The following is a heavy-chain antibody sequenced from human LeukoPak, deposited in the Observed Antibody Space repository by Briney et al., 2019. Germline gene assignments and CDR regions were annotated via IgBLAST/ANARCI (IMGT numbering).Heavy chain of an antibody. V-gene: IGHV3-48*01. CDR3: ARGTIFGVVILYYFDY. D-gene: IGHD3-3*01. Sequence: GGSLRLSCAASAFTFTNYWMSWVRQAPGKGLEWVSYISSSSGTIYYADSVKGRFTISRDNAKNSLYLQMNSLRAEDTAVYYCARGTIFGVVILYYFDYWGQGTLVTVSS. CDR1: AFTFTNYW. CDR2: ISSSSGTI. J-gene: IGHJ4*02.